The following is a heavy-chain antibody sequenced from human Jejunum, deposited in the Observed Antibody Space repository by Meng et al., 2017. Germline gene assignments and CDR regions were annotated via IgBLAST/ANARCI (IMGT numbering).Heavy chain of an antibody. Sequence: VHLQGSGPGLVKPSGTLSLTCEVSGDSIRSTNWWDWLRQPPGKGLEWIGEIHHSGRTNFISSLKSRVSISVDESKNQFSLTLKSVTAADTAVYYCARGVGDIRVGFDYWGQGILVTVSS. V-gene: IGHV4-4*02. CDR2: IHHSGRT. CDR3: ARGVGDIRVGFDY. CDR1: GDSIRSTNW. D-gene: IGHD5-12*01. J-gene: IGHJ4*02.